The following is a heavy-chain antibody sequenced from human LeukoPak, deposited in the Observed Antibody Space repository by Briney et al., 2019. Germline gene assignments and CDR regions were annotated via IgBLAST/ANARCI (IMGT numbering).Heavy chain of an antibody. J-gene: IGHJ4*02. CDR1: GFTFSNYW. D-gene: IGHD3-3*01. CDR3: ARTSPAIGVGL. CDR2: IQEDGSGK. Sequence: GGSLRLSCAASGFTFSNYWISWVRQAAGKGLEWVANIQEDGSGKYYVDSVRGRFTISRDNAKNSLYLQMSSLRVEDTAVYYCARTSPAIGVGLWGQGTLVTVSS. V-gene: IGHV3-7*03.